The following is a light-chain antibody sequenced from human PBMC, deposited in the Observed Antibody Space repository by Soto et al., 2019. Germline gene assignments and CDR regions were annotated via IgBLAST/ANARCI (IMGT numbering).Light chain of an antibody. CDR2: AAS. CDR3: RQANRCPPA. J-gene: IGKJ4*01. V-gene: IGKV1-12*01. Sequence: DLQMTQSPSSVSASVGDRVTITCRASQAISSMLSWYQQKPGKAPKLLIYAASTLQGGFPPRFSGSGSGTGCTCTISSRQPEEFGNNSFRQANRCPPAFGGGNKLEIK. CDR1: QAISSM.